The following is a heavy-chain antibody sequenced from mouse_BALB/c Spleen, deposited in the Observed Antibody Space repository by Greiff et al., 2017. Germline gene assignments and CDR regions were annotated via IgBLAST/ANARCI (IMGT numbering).Heavy chain of an antibody. D-gene: IGHD2-4*01. Sequence: EVKLMESGGGLVQPGGSRKLSCAASGFTFSSFGMHWVRQAPEKGLEWVAYISSGSSTIYYADTVKGRFTISRDNPKNTLFLQMTSLRSEDTAMYYCARITTAYWGQGTLVTVSA. CDR2: ISSGSSTI. CDR3: ARITTAY. J-gene: IGHJ3*01. V-gene: IGHV5-17*02. CDR1: GFTFSSFG.